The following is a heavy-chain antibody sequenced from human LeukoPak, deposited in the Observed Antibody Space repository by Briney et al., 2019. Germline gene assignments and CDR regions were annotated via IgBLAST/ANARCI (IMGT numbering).Heavy chain of an antibody. CDR2: IYYSGST. V-gene: IGHV4-39*07. J-gene: IGHJ3*02. CDR1: GGSISSSSHY. Sequence: PSETLSLTCSVSGGSISSSSHYWDWIRQPPGEGLEWIGSIYYSGSTYYNPSLKSRVTISVDRSKNQFSLKLSSVTAADTAVYYCARGPLPYDAFDIWGQGTMVTVSS. CDR3: ARGPLPYDAFDI.